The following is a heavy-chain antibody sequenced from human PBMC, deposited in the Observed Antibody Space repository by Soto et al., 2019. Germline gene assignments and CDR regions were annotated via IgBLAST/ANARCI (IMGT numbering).Heavy chain of an antibody. CDR2: IYYSGST. CDR1: GGSISSYY. CDR3: ARGNITYYDFWSGYYPYYMDV. D-gene: IGHD3-3*01. J-gene: IGHJ6*03. V-gene: IGHV4-59*01. Sequence: SETLSLTCTVSGGSISSYYWSWIRQPPGKGLEWIGYIYYSGSTNYNPSLKSRVTISVDTSKNQFSLKLSSVTAADTAVYYCARGNITYYDFWSGYYPYYMDVWGKGTTVTVSS.